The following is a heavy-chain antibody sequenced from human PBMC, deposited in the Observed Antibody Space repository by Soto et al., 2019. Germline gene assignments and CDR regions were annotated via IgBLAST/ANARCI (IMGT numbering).Heavy chain of an antibody. V-gene: IGHV3-30-3*01. J-gene: IGHJ4*02. D-gene: IGHD5-12*01. Sequence: GGSLRLSCAASGFTFSSYAMHWVRQAPGKGLEWVAVISYDGSNKYYADSVKGRFTISRDNSKNTLYLQMDSLRPEDTAVYYCAKARSGYYVFDYWGQGTLVTVSS. CDR2: ISYDGSNK. CDR1: GFTFSSYA. CDR3: AKARSGYYVFDY.